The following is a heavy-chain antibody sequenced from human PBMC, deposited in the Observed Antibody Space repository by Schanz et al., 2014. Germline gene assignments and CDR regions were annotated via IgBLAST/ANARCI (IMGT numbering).Heavy chain of an antibody. Sequence: QVQLVQSGAEVMKPGSSVKVSFKASGGTFSSYTINWVRQAPGQGLEWMGRIIPILGITNVAQTFQDRVTSTADKSTSTAYMELSSLRSEDTAVYYCARGLGDERWLDLNEAFDIWGQGTMVTVSS. CDR2: IIPILGIT. CDR1: GGTFSSYT. D-gene: IGHD6-19*01. J-gene: IGHJ3*02. V-gene: IGHV1-69*02. CDR3: ARGLGDERWLDLNEAFDI.